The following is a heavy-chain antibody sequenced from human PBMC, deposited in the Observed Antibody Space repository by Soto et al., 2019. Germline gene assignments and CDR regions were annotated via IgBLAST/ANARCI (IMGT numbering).Heavy chain of an antibody. V-gene: IGHV4-4*07. Sequence: VQLQESGPGLVKPSETLSLTCTVSGGSISSYYWSWMRQPAGKGLEWIGRIYTSASTNYNPSLKSRGTTSVDTSKNQFSLKLRSVSAGDTAVYYSTRVMEQLALDYWGQGTLVTVSS. J-gene: IGHJ4*02. CDR1: GGSISSYY. CDR3: TRVMEQLALDY. D-gene: IGHD6-6*01. CDR2: IYTSAST.